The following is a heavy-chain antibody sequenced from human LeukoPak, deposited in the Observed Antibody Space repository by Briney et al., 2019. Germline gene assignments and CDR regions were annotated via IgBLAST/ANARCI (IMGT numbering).Heavy chain of an antibody. D-gene: IGHD3-16*02. Sequence: GGSLRLSCAASGFTFSSKWMSWVRQAPGKGLEWVANIKYDGSEKYYVDSVKGRFTISRDNAKNSLYLQMNSLRAEDTAVYYCARDPYDYVWGSYRYPFINWGQGTLVTVSS. V-gene: IGHV3-7*01. CDR1: GFTFSSKW. J-gene: IGHJ4*02. CDR3: ARDPYDYVWGSYRYPFIN. CDR2: IKYDGSEK.